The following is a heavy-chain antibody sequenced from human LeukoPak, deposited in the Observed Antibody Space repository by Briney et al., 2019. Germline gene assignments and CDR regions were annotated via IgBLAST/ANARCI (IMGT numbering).Heavy chain of an antibody. CDR1: GGSISSSSYY. CDR2: IYYSGST. CDR3: ATLSRRGDYYYYYMDV. Sequence: SETLSLTCAVSGGSISSSSYYWGWIRQPPGKGLEWIGSIYYSGSTYYNPSLKSRVTISVDTSRNQFSLKLSSVTAADTAVYYCATLSRRGDYYYYYMDVWGKGTTVTVSS. J-gene: IGHJ6*03. V-gene: IGHV4-39*01.